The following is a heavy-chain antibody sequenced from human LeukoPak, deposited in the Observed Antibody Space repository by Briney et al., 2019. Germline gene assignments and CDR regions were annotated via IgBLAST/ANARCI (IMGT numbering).Heavy chain of an antibody. CDR2: IYSGGST. CDR3: GRDGGYGSYVSPSNWYFDL. Sequence: PGGSLRLSCAASGFTVSNNYMNWVRQAPGKGLEWVSVIYSGGSTDYADSVKGRFTISRDNSKNTLYLQMNNLRAEDTAVYYCGRDGGYGSYVSPSNWYFDLWGRGTLVTVSS. D-gene: IGHD2-15*01. V-gene: IGHV3-53*01. CDR1: GFTVSNNY. J-gene: IGHJ2*01.